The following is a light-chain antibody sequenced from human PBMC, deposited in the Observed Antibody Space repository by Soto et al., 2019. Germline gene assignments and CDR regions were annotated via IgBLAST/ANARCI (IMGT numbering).Light chain of an antibody. CDR2: DAS. CDR1: QSVRTY. J-gene: IGKJ5*01. Sequence: EIVLTQSPVTLSLSPGERATLSCRASQSVRTYLAWYQVKPGQAPRLLIYDASRRASGVPARFSGSGSGTDFTLTISSLEPEDFALYYCHQYGISPPVTFGQGTRLEIK. CDR3: HQYGISPPVT. V-gene: IGKV3-11*01.